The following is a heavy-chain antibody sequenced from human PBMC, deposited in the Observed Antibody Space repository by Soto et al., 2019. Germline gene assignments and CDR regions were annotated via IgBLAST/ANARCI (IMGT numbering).Heavy chain of an antibody. J-gene: IGHJ6*02. Sequence: SETLSLTCAVYGGSFSGYYWSWIRQPPGKGLEWIGEINHSGSTNYNPSLKSRVTISVDTSKNQFSLKLSSVTAADTAVYYCASDPRSCSSTSCYTTGSYYYGMDVWGQGTTVTVSS. CDR2: INHSGST. CDR3: ASDPRSCSSTSCYTTGSYYYGMDV. V-gene: IGHV4-34*01. D-gene: IGHD2-2*02. CDR1: GGSFSGYY.